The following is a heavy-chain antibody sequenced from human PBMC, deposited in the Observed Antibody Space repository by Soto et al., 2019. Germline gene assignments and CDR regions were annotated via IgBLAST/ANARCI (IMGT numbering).Heavy chain of an antibody. J-gene: IGHJ4*02. D-gene: IGHD3-22*01. Sequence: PSETLSLTYTVSGGSIRRGGYYWSWIRQHPGKGLEWIGYIYYSGSTYYNPSLKSRVTISVDTSKNQFSLKLSSVTAADTAVYYCARDRSYETSGYPPASDYWGQGTLVTVSS. V-gene: IGHV4-31*03. CDR2: IYYSGST. CDR1: GGSIRRGGYY. CDR3: ARDRSYETSGYPPASDY.